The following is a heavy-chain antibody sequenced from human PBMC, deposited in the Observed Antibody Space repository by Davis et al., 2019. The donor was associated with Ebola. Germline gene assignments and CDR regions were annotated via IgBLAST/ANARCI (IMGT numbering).Heavy chain of an antibody. CDR2: IYSGGST. CDR1: GFTVSSNY. J-gene: IGHJ6*02. V-gene: IGHV3-66*01. CDR3: ARESSVVTALGYYYYGMDV. Sequence: GESLKISCAASGFTVSSNYMSWVRQAPGKGLEWVSVIYSGGSTYYADSVKGRFTISRDNSKNTLYLQMNSLRAEDTAVYYCARESSVVTALGYYYYGMDVWGQGTTVTVSS. D-gene: IGHD2-21*02.